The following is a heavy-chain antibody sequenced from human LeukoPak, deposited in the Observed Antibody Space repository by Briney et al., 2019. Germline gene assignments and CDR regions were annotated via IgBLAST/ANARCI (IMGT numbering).Heavy chain of an antibody. CDR3: ARAPYDILTGYSLNWFDP. D-gene: IGHD3-9*01. Sequence: ASVKVSCKASGYTFTSYDINWVRQATGQGLEWMGWMNPNSGNTGYAQKFQGRVSFTRDTSTYTGYLELRSLSSADTAVYFCARAPYDILTGYSLNWFDPWGQGTLVTVSS. CDR1: GYTFTSYD. CDR2: MNPNSGNT. J-gene: IGHJ5*02. V-gene: IGHV1-8*01.